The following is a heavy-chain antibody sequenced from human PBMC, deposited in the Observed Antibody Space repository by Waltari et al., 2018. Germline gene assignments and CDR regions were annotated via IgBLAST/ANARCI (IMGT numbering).Heavy chain of an antibody. V-gene: IGHV1-69*12. J-gene: IGHJ6*03. Sequence: VQLVQSGAEVRTPGASVKVSYKASGGPVGGYGISWVLLVPGQRLEWLGVISPIFVIPDYAQKLQERLTITADESTSTAYMELSSLTSEDTSIYFCATHNLGISQHYYHMGAWCKGTTVTISS. CDR3: ATHNLGISQHYYHMGA. CDR2: ISPIFVIP. D-gene: IGHD3-3*02. CDR1: GGPVGGYG.